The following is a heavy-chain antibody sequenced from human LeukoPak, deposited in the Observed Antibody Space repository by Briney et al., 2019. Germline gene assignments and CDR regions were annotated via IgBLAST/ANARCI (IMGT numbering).Heavy chain of an antibody. V-gene: IGHV4-30-2*01. CDR3: AGPGSEQQLVPNYYYGMDV. CDR1: GGSISSGGYY. D-gene: IGHD6-13*01. J-gene: IGHJ6*02. CDR2: IYHSGST. Sequence: PSQTLSLTCTVSGGSISSGGYYWSWIRQPPGKGLEWIGYIYHSGSTYYNPSLKSRVTISVDTSKNQFSLKLSSVTAADTAVYYCAGPGSEQQLVPNYYYGMDVWGQGTTVTVSS.